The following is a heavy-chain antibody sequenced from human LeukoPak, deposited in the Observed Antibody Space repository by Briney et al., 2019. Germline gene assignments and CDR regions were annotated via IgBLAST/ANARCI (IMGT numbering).Heavy chain of an antibody. D-gene: IGHD1-26*01. Sequence: ASVKVSFKASGYTFTGYYMHWVRPAPGQGLEWMGWINPNSGGTNYAQKFQGRVTMTRDTSISTAYMELSRLRSDDTAVYYCARVGATLDYFQHWGQGTLVTVSS. CDR2: INPNSGGT. CDR3: ARVGATLDYFQH. J-gene: IGHJ1*01. V-gene: IGHV1-2*02. CDR1: GYTFTGYY.